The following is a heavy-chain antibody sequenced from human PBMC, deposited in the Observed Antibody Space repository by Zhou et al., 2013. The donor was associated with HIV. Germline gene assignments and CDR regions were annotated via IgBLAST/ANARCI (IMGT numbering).Heavy chain of an antibody. D-gene: IGHD6-13*01. Sequence: QVQLVQSGAEVKKPGASVKVSCKASGYTFTGYYMHWVRQAPGQGLEWMGGIIPIFGTANYAQMFQGRVTITADESTSTAYMELSSLRSEDTAVYYCAGRPTNPTTTSSWYRTHGFDIWGQGTRVTVSS. V-gene: IGHV1-69*01. CDR2: IIPIFGTA. CDR1: GYTFTGYY. J-gene: IGHJ3*02. CDR3: AGRPTNPTTTSSWYRTHGFDI.